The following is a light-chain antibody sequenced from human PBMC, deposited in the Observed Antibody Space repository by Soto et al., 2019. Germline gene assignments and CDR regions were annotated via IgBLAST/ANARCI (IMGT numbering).Light chain of an antibody. J-gene: IGLJ1*01. CDR3: QSCDGRNLYV. Sequence: NFMLTQPHSVSESPGKTVTISCTRSSGGIATNSVQWYQQRPGSSPTTVIYEDNQRPSGVPDRFSGSIDSSSNSASLTISGLKTEDEADYYYQSCDGRNLYVFGTGTKVTVL. V-gene: IGLV6-57*01. CDR1: SGGIATNS. CDR2: EDN.